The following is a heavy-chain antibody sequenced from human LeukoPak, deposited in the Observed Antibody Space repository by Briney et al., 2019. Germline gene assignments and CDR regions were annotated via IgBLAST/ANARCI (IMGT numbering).Heavy chain of an antibody. V-gene: IGHV3-23*01. CDR3: AKENPGITMVRGVPMYYFDY. CDR2: ISGSGGST. Sequence: GGSLRLSCAASGLTFSSYAMSWVCQAPGKGLEWVSAISGSGGSTYYADSVKGRFTISRDNSKNTLYLQMNSLRAEDTAVYYCAKENPGITMVRGVPMYYFDYWGQGTLVTVSS. CDR1: GLTFSSYA. J-gene: IGHJ4*02. D-gene: IGHD3-10*01.